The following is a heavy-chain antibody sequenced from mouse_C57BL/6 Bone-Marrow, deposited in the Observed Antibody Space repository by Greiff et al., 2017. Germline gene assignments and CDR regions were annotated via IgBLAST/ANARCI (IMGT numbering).Heavy chain of an antibody. CDR1: GFTFSSYG. Sequence: EVKVVESGGDLVKPGGSLKLSCAASGFTFSSYGMSWVRPTPDKRLEWVATISSGGSYTYYPDSVKGRFTISRDNAKNTLYLQMSSLKSEDTAMYYCARLDSSGYFDYGGQGTTLTVSS. CDR3: ARLDSSGYFDY. D-gene: IGHD3-2*02. J-gene: IGHJ2*01. V-gene: IGHV5-6*01. CDR2: ISSGGSYT.